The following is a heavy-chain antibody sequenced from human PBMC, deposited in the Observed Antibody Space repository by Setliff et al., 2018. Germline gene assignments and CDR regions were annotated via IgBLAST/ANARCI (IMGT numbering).Heavy chain of an antibody. CDR2: IYYSGST. D-gene: IGHD1-26*01. CDR3: ARASVEGSSGWELLQAFDI. V-gene: IGHV4-59*12. J-gene: IGHJ3*02. Sequence: SETLSLTCTVSGGSISSYYWSWIRQPAGKGLEWIGHIYYSGSTYYNPSLKSRVTISVDTSKNQFSLKLSSVTAADTAVYYCARASVEGSSGWELLQAFDIRGQGTMVTVSS. CDR1: GGSISSYY.